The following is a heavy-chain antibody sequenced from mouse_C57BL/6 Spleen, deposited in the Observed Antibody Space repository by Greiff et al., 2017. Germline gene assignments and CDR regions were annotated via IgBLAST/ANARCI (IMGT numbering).Heavy chain of an antibody. V-gene: IGHV1-39*01. CDR3: ALAYYGSSYDYFDY. CDR1: GYSFTDYN. D-gene: IGHD1-1*01. CDR2: INPNYGTT. J-gene: IGHJ2*01. Sequence: EVQLQQSGPELVKPGASVKISCKASGYSFTDYNMNWVKQSNGKSLEWIGVINPNYGTTSYNQKFKGKATLTVDQSSSTAYMQLNSLTSEDSAVYYCALAYYGSSYDYFDYWGQGTTLTVSS.